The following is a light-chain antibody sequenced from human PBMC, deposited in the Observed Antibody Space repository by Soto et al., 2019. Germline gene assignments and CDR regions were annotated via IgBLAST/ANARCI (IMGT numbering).Light chain of an antibody. CDR2: ANN. CDR1: SSNIGAGYD. V-gene: IGLV1-40*01. CDR3: PSFDSSLDGSV. J-gene: IGLJ1*01. Sequence: QSVLTQPPSVSGAPGQRVTISCAGTSSNIGAGYDVQWYQHLPGTAPKLLIYANNNRPSGVPDRFSGSKSGTAASLAITGLQAEDEADYYCPSFDSSLDGSVFGTGTKLTVL.